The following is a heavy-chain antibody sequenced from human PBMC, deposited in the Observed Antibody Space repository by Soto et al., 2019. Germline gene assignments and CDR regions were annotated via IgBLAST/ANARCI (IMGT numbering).Heavy chain of an antibody. Sequence: QVQLVQSGAEVKKPGSSVKVSCKASGGTFSSYTISWVRQAPGQGLEWMGRIIPILGIANYAQKFQGRVTVTADKATSTAYMELSSRRSEDTAVDYWARGQYSSGWYSGYYYGMDVWGQGTTVTVSS. V-gene: IGHV1-69*02. J-gene: IGHJ6*02. CDR1: GGTFSSYT. CDR3: ARGQYSSGWYSGYYYGMDV. D-gene: IGHD6-19*01. CDR2: IIPILGIA.